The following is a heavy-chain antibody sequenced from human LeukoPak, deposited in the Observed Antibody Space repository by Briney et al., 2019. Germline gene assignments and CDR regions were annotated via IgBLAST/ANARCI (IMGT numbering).Heavy chain of an antibody. V-gene: IGHV4-34*01. D-gene: IGHD3-16*02. J-gene: IGHJ4*02. CDR2: INHSGST. Sequence: SETLSLTCAVYGGSFSNYYWSWIRQPPGKGLEWIGEINHSGSTNCNPSLKSRVTISVDTSKNQFSLKLSSVTAADTAVYYCARHRPYVWGRYREIDYWGQGTLVTVSS. CDR1: GGSFSNYY. CDR3: ARHRPYVWGRYREIDY.